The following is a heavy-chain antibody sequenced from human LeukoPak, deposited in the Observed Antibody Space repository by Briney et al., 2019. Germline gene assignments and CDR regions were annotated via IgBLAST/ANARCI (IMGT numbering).Heavy chain of an antibody. CDR2: IYTSGST. D-gene: IGHD1-26*01. Sequence: PSETLSLTCTVSGGSISSYYWSWIRQPAGKGPEWIGRIYTSGSTNYNASLKSRVSMSVDTSKNQFSLKLSSVTAADTAVFYCARENSGSYREFDYRGQGTLVTVSS. CDR1: GGSISSYY. CDR3: ARENSGSYREFDY. J-gene: IGHJ4*02. V-gene: IGHV4-4*07.